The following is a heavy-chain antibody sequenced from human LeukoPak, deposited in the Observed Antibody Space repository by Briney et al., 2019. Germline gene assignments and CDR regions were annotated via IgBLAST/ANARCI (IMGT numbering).Heavy chain of an antibody. CDR3: ARGQHIVVVTATHDAFDI. CDR1: GFTFSSHI. J-gene: IGHJ3*02. CDR2: IYSGGST. D-gene: IGHD2-21*02. V-gene: IGHV3-66*01. Sequence: GGSLRLSCAASGFTFSSHIMTWVRQAPGKGLEWVSVIYSGGSTYYADSVKGRFTISRDNSKNTLYLQMNSLRAEDTAVYYCARGQHIVVVTATHDAFDIWGQGTMVTVSS.